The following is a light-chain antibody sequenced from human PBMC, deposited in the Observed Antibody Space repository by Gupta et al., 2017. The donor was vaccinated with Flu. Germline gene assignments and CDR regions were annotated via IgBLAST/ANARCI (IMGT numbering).Light chain of an antibody. CDR1: QYINNF. V-gene: IGKV1-39*01. J-gene: IGKJ1*01. Sequence: DIQMTQSPSSLSASVGDRVTITCRASQYINNFLNWYQQKPGKAPKLLIYAASILQRGVPSRFSGSGSGAEFTLTITSLHPEDLATYYCQQSYDVTRTFGQGTKV. CDR3: QQSYDVTRT. CDR2: AAS.